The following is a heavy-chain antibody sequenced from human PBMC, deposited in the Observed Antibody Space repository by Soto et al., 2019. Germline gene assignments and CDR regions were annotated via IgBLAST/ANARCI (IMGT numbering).Heavy chain of an antibody. Sequence: GESLKISCKASGYTFTSYYMHWVRQAPGQGLEWMGIINPSGGSTSYAQKFQGRVTMTRDTSTSTVYMELSSLRSEDTAVYYCAREVGSPELTGDLGYWGQGTLVTVSS. CDR2: INPSGGST. J-gene: IGHJ4*02. D-gene: IGHD7-27*01. CDR3: AREVGSPELTGDLGY. V-gene: IGHV1-46*01. CDR1: GYTFTSYY.